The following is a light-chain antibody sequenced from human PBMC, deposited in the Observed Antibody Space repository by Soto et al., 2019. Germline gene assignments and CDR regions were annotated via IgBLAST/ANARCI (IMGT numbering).Light chain of an antibody. J-gene: IGLJ1*01. CDR3: SSSTAGGTI. CDR1: SGDVGGYYY. V-gene: IGLV2-14*01. CDR2: EVS. Sequence: QSALTQPASASGSPGQSITISCTGTSGDVGGYYYVSWYQQLPGKAPKLMISEVSNRPSGVSNRFSGSKSGNTASLTISGLQAEDDADYYCSSSTAGGTIFGTGTKLTVL.